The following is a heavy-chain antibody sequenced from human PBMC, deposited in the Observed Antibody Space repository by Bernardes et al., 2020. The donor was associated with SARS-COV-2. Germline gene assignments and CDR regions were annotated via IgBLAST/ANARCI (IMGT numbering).Heavy chain of an antibody. CDR1: GYTFTDYY. J-gene: IGHJ3*02. CDR3: ARDPTVVGPDNPFVI. Sequence: ASVKVSCKASGYTFTDYYVHWVRQAPGQGLECMAWINPDNGVTNYAPKFQDRIPLTRDTSSSTIYMELSGLRSDDTAIYYCARDPTVVGPDNPFVIWGQGTIVTVSS. CDR2: INPDNGVT. V-gene: IGHV1-2*02.